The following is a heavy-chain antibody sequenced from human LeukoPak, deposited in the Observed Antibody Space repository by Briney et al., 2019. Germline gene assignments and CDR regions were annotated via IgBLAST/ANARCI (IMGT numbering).Heavy chain of an antibody. J-gene: IGHJ6*02. Sequence: GGSLRLSCAASGFTFSSYGMHWVRQAPGKGLEWVAVTSYDGSSKYYGDSVKGRFTISRDNSKNTLYLQMNSLRAEDSAVYYCAKEVLPTVLWGATDVWGQGTTVTVSS. CDR1: GFTFSSYG. CDR2: TSYDGSSK. D-gene: IGHD2-2*01. V-gene: IGHV3-30*18. CDR3: AKEVLPTVLWGATDV.